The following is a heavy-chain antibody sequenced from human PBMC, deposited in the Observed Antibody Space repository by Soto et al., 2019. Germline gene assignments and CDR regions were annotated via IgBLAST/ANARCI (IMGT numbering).Heavy chain of an antibody. Sequence: ASVKVSCKASGYTFTSYGISWVRQAPGQGLEWMGWISAYNGNTNYAQKLQGRVTMTTDTSTSTAYMELRSLRSDDTAVYYCARVSRSLRDYDFWSVYDYWGRGTLVTVSS. D-gene: IGHD3-3*01. CDR3: ARVSRSLRDYDFWSVYDY. J-gene: IGHJ4*02. CDR2: ISAYNGNT. CDR1: GYTFTSYG. V-gene: IGHV1-18*01.